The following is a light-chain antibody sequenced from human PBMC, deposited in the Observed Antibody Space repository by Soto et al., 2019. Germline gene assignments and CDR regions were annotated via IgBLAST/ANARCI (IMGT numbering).Light chain of an antibody. Sequence: EIVMTQSPASLSVSPGDGATLSCRASQSVDSNVAWYQQKPGQGPRLLIHGASTRAVGVPARFSDSGSGTDFTLTISSLQSEDFAVNYCQHYHNWPPQYTFGQGTKLQIK. CDR2: GAS. V-gene: IGKV3-15*01. CDR3: QHYHNWPPQYT. CDR1: QSVDSN. J-gene: IGKJ2*01.